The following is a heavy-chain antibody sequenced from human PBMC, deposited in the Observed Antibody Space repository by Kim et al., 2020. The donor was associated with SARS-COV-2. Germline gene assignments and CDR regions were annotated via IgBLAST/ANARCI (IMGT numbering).Heavy chain of an antibody. CDR3: AGDRSVSGAGSKDPKYNWFDP. CDR1: GGSITSYY. V-gene: IGHV4-59*13. D-gene: IGHD3-10*01. Sequence: SETLSLTCTVSGGSITSYYWSWIRQPPGKGLEWIGYIDYSGSTNYNPSLKSRVTISVDTSKNHFSLKLSSVPAADTAAYYCAGDRSVSGAGSKDPKYNWFDPWGQATLVTVSS. CDR2: IDYSGST. J-gene: IGHJ5*02.